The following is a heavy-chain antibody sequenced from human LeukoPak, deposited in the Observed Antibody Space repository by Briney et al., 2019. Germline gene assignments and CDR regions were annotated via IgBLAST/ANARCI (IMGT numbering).Heavy chain of an antibody. V-gene: IGHV1-46*01. Sequence: SLKASCKASGYTFSNYYLHWVRQAPGQGLEWMGLINPTAGNTYYAQTFQGRVTMTRNTSTSTVYMELSSLRSEDTAVYYCARGGLLWFGELSLGDPWGQGTLVTVSS. CDR3: ARGGLLWFGELSLGDP. J-gene: IGHJ5*02. CDR1: GYTFSNYY. CDR2: INPTAGNT. D-gene: IGHD3-10*01.